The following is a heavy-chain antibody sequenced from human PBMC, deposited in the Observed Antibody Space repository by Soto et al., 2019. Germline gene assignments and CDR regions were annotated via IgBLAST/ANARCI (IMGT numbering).Heavy chain of an antibody. Sequence: HPGGSLRLSCAASGFTFSSFAMSWVRQAPGKGLEWVSRISGSGVETHYADSVNGRFTISRDNSNNTLSLQMNSLRVEDTAIYYCANGRNWFDPWGQGXLVTVSS. V-gene: IGHV3-23*01. CDR2: ISGSGVET. CDR3: ANGRNWFDP. J-gene: IGHJ5*02. CDR1: GFTFSSFA.